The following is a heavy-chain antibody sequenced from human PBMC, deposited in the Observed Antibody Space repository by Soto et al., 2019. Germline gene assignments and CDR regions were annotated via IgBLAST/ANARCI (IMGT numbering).Heavy chain of an antibody. D-gene: IGHD6-19*01. CDR2: IIPIFGTA. CDR1: GGTLSSYA. CDR3: AKPSIAVAGEGFDY. Sequence: ASVKVSCKASGGTLSSYAISWVRQAPGQGLEWMGGIIPIFGTANYAQKFQGRVTITADESTSTAYMELSNLRSEDTAVYYCAKPSIAVAGEGFDYWGQGTLVTVSS. J-gene: IGHJ4*02. V-gene: IGHV1-69*13.